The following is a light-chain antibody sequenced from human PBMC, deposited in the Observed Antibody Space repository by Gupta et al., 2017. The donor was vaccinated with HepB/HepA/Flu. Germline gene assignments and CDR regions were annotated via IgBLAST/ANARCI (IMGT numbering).Light chain of an antibody. CDR2: EES. J-gene: IGKJ2*03. Sequence: IPIAHSPPTLSASVGDRVTITCRASQHVDGRLAWYQQRPGKGPKLLIDEESTVGSGVPSRFSGSGSGTQFTLTISSLQPDGFATYYCQPDSSYSPYSFGRGTKLEIK. V-gene: IGKV1-5*03. CDR3: QPDSSYSPYS. CDR1: QHVDGR.